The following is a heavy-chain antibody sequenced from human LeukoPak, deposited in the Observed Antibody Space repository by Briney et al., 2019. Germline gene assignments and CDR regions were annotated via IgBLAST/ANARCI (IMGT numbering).Heavy chain of an antibody. CDR2: IYYSGST. J-gene: IGHJ3*02. Sequence: PSETLSLTCTVSGGSISSYYWSWIRQPPGKGLEWIGYIYYSGSTNYNPSLKSRVTISVDTSKNQFSLKLSSVTAADTAVYYCARASYYYDSSVVAFDIWGQGTMVTVSS. D-gene: IGHD3-22*01. CDR1: GGSISSYY. CDR3: ARASYYYDSSVVAFDI. V-gene: IGHV4-59*01.